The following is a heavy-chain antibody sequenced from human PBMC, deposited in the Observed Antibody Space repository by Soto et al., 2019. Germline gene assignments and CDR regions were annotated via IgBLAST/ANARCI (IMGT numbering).Heavy chain of an antibody. CDR1: GFTFSSYG. Sequence: PGGSLRLSCAASGFTFSSYGMHWVRQAPGKGLEWVAVISYDGGNKYYADSVKGRFTISRDNSKNTLYLQMNSLRAEDTAVYYCAKDGFRDSYNWNYVTYYGMDVWGQGTTVTVSS. D-gene: IGHD1-7*01. J-gene: IGHJ6*02. V-gene: IGHV3-30*18. CDR2: ISYDGGNK. CDR3: AKDGFRDSYNWNYVTYYGMDV.